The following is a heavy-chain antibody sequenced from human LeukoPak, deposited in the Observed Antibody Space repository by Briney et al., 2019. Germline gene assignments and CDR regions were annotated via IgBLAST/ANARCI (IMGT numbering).Heavy chain of an antibody. D-gene: IGHD1-1*01. Sequence: XAPGQXXXWMGWISANNGDTDYPPKLQDRVTMTTGTYTSTAYMELRSLRSDDTAMYYCARESHETREDYWGQGTLVTVSS. J-gene: IGHJ4*02. V-gene: IGHV1-18*01. CDR2: ISANNGDT. CDR3: ARESHETREDY.